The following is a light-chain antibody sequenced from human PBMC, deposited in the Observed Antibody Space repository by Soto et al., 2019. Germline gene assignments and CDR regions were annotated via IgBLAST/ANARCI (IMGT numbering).Light chain of an antibody. CDR1: SSDVGGYNY. Sequence: QSVLTQPPSVSAAPGQKVTISCSGTSSDVGGYNYVSWYQQHPGKAPKLMIYEVSKRPSGVPDRFSGSKSGNTASLTVSGLQAEDEADYYCISYAGSNNLYVFGTGTKVTVL. J-gene: IGLJ1*01. CDR2: EVS. CDR3: ISYAGSNNLYV. V-gene: IGLV2-8*01.